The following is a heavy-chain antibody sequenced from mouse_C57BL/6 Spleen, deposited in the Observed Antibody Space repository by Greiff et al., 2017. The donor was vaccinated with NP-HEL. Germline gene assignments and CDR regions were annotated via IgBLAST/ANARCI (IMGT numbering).Heavy chain of an antibody. J-gene: IGHJ1*03. V-gene: IGHV1-64*01. CDR1: GYTFTSYW. CDR2: IHPNSGST. CDR3: ARGGPHWYFDV. Sequence: QVQLQQSGAELVKPGASVKLSCKASGYTFTSYWMHWVKQRPGQGLEWIGMIHPNSGSTNYNEKFKSKATLTVDKSSSTAYMQLSSLTSEDSAVYYCARGGPHWYFDVWGTGTTVTVSS. D-gene: IGHD6-1*01.